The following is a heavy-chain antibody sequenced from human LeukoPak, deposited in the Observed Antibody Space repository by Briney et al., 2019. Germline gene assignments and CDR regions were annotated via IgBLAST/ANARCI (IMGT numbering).Heavy chain of an antibody. CDR1: GFPVDSNY. Sequence: GGSLRLSCAASGFPVDSNYMNWVRQAPGKGLEWVSVLYEDGRIYYADSVKGRFTISRDTSKNILSLQLNGLRAEDTAVYYYARGGGYYPIDYWGQGTLVAVSS. J-gene: IGHJ4*02. D-gene: IGHD2-15*01. CDR2: LYEDGRI. V-gene: IGHV3-53*01. CDR3: ARGGGYYPIDY.